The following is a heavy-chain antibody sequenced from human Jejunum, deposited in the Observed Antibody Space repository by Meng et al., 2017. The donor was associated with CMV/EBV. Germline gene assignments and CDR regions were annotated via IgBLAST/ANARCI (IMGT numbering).Heavy chain of an antibody. J-gene: IGHJ6*02. D-gene: IGHD2-21*01. CDR3: AKDGEYYGMDV. Sequence: QVQLVEAGGGVVQPGGSLSLFFVASGFNFNITNMHWVRQAPGKGLEWVAFIRYDGSDKWYAESLKGRLTISRDNSKNSLYLQMSSLGPDDSSIYYCAKDGEYYGMDVWGQGTMVTVSS. V-gene: IGHV3-30*02. CDR1: GFNFNITN. CDR2: IRYDGSDK.